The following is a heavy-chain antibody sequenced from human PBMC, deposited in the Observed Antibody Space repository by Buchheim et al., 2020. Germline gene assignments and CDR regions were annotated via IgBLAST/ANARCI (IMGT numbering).Heavy chain of an antibody. CDR1: GYTFTSYY. D-gene: IGHD3-3*01. CDR3: ARDGVTIFGVVITTYYFDY. CDR2: INPSGGST. J-gene: IGHJ4*02. V-gene: IGHV1-46*01. Sequence: QVQLVQSGAEVKKPGASVKVSCKASGYTFTSYYMNWVRQAPGQGLEWMGIINPSGGSTSYAQKFKGRVTMTRDTSTSTVYMELSSLRSEDTAVYYCARDGVTIFGVVITTYYFDYWGQGTL.